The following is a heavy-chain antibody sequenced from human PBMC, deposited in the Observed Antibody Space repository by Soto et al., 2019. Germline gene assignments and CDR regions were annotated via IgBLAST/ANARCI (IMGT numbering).Heavy chain of an antibody. CDR2: INPNSGGT. J-gene: IGHJ6*02. V-gene: IGHV1-2*04. CDR3: ARDESPGGYYYGMDV. D-gene: IGHD3-16*01. Sequence: QVQLVQSGAEVKKPGASVKVSCKASGYTFTGYYMHWVRQAPGQGLEWMGWINPNSGGTNYVQKFQGWVTMTRDTSISTAYMELSRLRSDDTAVYYCARDESPGGYYYGMDVWGQGTTVTVSS. CDR1: GYTFTGYY.